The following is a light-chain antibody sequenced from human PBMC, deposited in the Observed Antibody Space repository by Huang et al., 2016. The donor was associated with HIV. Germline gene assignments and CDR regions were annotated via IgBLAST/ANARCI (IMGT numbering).Light chain of an antibody. CDR2: GAS. CDR3: QQYHNWPYT. J-gene: IGKJ2*01. CDR1: QSVATN. Sequence: EIIMTQSPATLSLSPGEGASLSCRANQSVATNLAWYLHRPGQSPRILIFGASTRASGLPGRFSGSGSGTLFTLTVSGLQSEDFAVYYCQQYHNWPYTFGQGTKLEI. V-gene: IGKV3-15*01.